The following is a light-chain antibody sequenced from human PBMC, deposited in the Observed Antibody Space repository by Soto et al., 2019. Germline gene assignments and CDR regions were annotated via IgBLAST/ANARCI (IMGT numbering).Light chain of an antibody. J-gene: IGKJ3*01. CDR1: QRISSSF. Sequence: DIVLTQSPGTLSLSPGERAALSCRTSQRISSSFLAWYQQKAGQAPRLIIYGASARATGIPDRFSGSGSGTDFTLTISRLEPEDFAVCYCQHYDSSHLFTFGPGTKVDIK. V-gene: IGKV3-20*01. CDR2: GAS. CDR3: QHYDSSHLFT.